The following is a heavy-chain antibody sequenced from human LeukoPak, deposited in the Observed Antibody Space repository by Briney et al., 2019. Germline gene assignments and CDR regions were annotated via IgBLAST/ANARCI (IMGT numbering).Heavy chain of an antibody. CDR1: GGSISSGGYY. Sequence: SQTLSLTCTVSGGSISSGGYYWSWIRQHPGKGLEWIGDIYYSGSTYYNPSLKSRVTISVDTSKNQFSLKLSSVTAADTAVYYCARTTMVRGVKAHPGHYGMDVWGQGTTVTVSS. D-gene: IGHD3-10*01. J-gene: IGHJ6*02. V-gene: IGHV4-31*03. CDR2: IYYSGST. CDR3: ARTTMVRGVKAHPGHYGMDV.